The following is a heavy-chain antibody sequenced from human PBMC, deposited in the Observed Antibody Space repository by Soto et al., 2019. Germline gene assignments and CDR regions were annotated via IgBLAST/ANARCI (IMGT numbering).Heavy chain of an antibody. Sequence: QVQLQESGPGLVKPSQTLSLTCTVSGGSISSGDYYWSWIRQPPGKGLEWIGYIYYSGSTYYNPSLKSRVTISVDTSKNQFSLKLSSVTAADTAVYYCARDPDSILTTHYYGMDVWGQGTTVTVSS. V-gene: IGHV4-30-4*01. J-gene: IGHJ6*02. CDR1: GGSISSGDYY. CDR3: ARDPDSILTTHYYGMDV. D-gene: IGHD3-9*01. CDR2: IYYSGST.